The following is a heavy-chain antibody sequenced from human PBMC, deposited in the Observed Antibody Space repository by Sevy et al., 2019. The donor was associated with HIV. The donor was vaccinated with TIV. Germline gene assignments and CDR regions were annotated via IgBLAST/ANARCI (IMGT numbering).Heavy chain of an antibody. D-gene: IGHD3-10*01. CDR2: ISSSNYI. J-gene: IGHJ6*02. V-gene: IGHV3-21*01. CDR1: GFTFSTYS. Sequence: GGSLRLSCAASGFTFSTYSMNWVRQAPGKGLEWVSSISSSNYIYYADSVKGRFTISRDNAKNSLYLQMNSVRAEDTAVYYCARDGARITMVQGVMAYYHGMDVWGQGTTVTVSS. CDR3: ARDGARITMVQGVMAYYHGMDV.